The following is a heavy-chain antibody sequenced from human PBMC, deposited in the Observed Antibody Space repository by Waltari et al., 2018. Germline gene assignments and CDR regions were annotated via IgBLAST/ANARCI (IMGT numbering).Heavy chain of an antibody. CDR1: GFIFSSYW. CDR3: VLYSSSFLGDC. Sequence: EVQLVESGGGLVQPGGSLRLSCAASGFIFSSYWMHWVRQAPGKGLGSVSHINMDGRITNYADSVKGRFTISRDNAKNTLFLQMNSLRAEDTAVYYCVLYSSSFLGDCWGQGTVVAVSS. CDR2: INMDGRIT. J-gene: IGHJ4*02. D-gene: IGHD6-13*01. V-gene: IGHV3-74*02.